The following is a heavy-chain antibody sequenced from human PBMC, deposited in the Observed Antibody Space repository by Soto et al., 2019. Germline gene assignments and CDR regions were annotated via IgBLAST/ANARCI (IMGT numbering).Heavy chain of an antibody. CDR1: GFTFSSYA. J-gene: IGHJ6*02. V-gene: IGHV3-30-3*01. Sequence: GGSLRLSCAASGFTFSSYAMHWVRQAPGKGLEWVAVISYDGSNKYYADSVKGRFTISRDNSKNTLYRQMNSLRAEDTAVYYCARDRGYCSSTSCHGLLFPSYYYGMDVWGQGTTVTVSS. CDR2: ISYDGSNK. CDR3: ARDRGYCSSTSCHGLLFPSYYYGMDV. D-gene: IGHD2-2*01.